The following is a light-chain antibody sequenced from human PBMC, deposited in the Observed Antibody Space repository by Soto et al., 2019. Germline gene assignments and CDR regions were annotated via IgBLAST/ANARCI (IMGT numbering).Light chain of an antibody. J-gene: IGKJ4*01. CDR3: QQVNSYSLT. CDR2: GAS. V-gene: IGKV3-15*01. CDR1: RSISRY. Sequence: ILIAQSAVTLSVSPATRAALSCRASRSISRYLAWYQHQPGQAPRLLIYGASTRATGIPARFSGSGSGTEFTLTISSLQPEDFATYYCQQVNSYSLTFGGGTKVDIK.